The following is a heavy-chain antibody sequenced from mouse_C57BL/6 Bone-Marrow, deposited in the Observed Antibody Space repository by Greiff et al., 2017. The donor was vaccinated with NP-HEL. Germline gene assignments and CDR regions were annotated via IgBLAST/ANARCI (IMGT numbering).Heavy chain of an antibody. J-gene: IGHJ3*01. CDR1: GFTFSSYA. V-gene: IGHV5-4*03. D-gene: IGHD4-1*01. Sequence: EVMLVESGGGLVKPGGSLKLSCAASGFTFSSYAMSWVRQTPEKRLEWVATISDGGSYTYYPDNVKGRFTISRDNAKNNLYLQMSHLKSEDTAMYYCARGDGTFAYWGQGTLVTVSA. CDR3: ARGDGTFAY. CDR2: ISDGGSYT.